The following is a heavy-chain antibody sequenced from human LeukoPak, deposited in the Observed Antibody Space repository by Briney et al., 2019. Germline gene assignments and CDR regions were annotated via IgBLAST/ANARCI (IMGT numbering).Heavy chain of an antibody. D-gene: IGHD3-22*01. J-gene: IGHJ5*02. CDR2: INHSGST. Sequence: SETLSLTCAVYGGSFSGYYWSWIRQPPGKGLEWIGEINHSGSTNYNRSLKSRVTISVDTSKNQFSLKLSSVTAADTAVYYCARLPYYYDSSGTTWGQGTLVTVSS. CDR3: ARLPYYYDSSGTT. CDR1: GGSFSGYY. V-gene: IGHV4-34*01.